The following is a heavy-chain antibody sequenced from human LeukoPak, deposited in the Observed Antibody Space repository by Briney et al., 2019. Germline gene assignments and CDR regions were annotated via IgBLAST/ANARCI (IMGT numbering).Heavy chain of an antibody. D-gene: IGHD4/OR15-4a*01. Sequence: GGSLRLSRVASGFNFRNAWMVWVRQAPGQGLEWVGRMKSIGDRGTTDYAAPVKGRLSTSRDDSKNTLYLQMNTLRTEDTAVYYCAAVPLTSIGPYNWFDPWGQGSLVVVSS. V-gene: IGHV3-15*01. CDR2: MKSIGDRGTT. J-gene: IGHJ5*02. CDR3: AAVPLTSIGPYNWFDP. CDR1: GFNFRNAW.